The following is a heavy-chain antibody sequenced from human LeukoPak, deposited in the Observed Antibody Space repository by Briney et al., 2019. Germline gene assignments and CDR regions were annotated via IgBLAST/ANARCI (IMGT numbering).Heavy chain of an antibody. V-gene: IGHV1-2*02. CDR3: ARSLEEIAARRMVPSDY. D-gene: IGHD6-6*01. CDR2: INPNSGGT. J-gene: IGHJ4*02. CDR1: GYTFTGYY. Sequence: ASVKVSCKASGYTFTGYYMHWVRQAPGQGLEWMGWINPNSGGTNYAQKFQGRVTMTRDTSISTAYMELSRLRSDDTAVYYCARSLEEIAARRMVPSDYWGQGTLVTVSS.